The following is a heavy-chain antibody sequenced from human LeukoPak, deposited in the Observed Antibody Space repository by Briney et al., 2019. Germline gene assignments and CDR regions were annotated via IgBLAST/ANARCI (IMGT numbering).Heavy chain of an antibody. CDR2: ISGSGGST. D-gene: IGHD3-10*01. J-gene: IGHJ6*03. CDR3: AKGGRRGYYYYYYMDV. V-gene: IGHV3-23*01. CDR1: GFTFSSYA. Sequence: GGSLRLSCAASGFTFSSYAMSWVRQAPGKGLEWVSAISGSGGSTYYADSVKGRFTISRDNSKNTLYLQMNSLRAEDTVVYYCAKGGRRGYYYYYYMDVWGKGTTVTVSS.